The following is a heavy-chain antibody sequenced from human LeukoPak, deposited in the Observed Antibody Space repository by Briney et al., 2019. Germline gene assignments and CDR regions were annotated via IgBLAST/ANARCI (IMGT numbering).Heavy chain of an antibody. CDR3: ARDSYGDANFDS. CDR2: IFPSGGEI. Sequence: GGSLRLSCAASGFTFSTFAMIWVRQPPGKGLEWVSSIFPSGGEIHYADSVRGRFPISRDISKTAVYLQMNSLRAEDTAVYYCARDSYGDANFDSWGQGTLVTVSS. CDR1: GFTFSTFA. D-gene: IGHD4-17*01. J-gene: IGHJ4*02. V-gene: IGHV3-23*01.